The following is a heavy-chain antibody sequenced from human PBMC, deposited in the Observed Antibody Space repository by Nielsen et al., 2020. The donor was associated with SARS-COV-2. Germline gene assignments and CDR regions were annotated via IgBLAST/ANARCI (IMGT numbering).Heavy chain of an antibody. CDR2: IKQHGSEK. Sequence: WIRQPPGKGLEWVANIKQHGSEKYHVDSVKGRFTISRDNAKNSLYLQMNSLRAEDTAVYYCARVIGYFFDYWGQGTLVTVSS. CDR3: ARVIGYFFDY. D-gene: IGHD1-26*01. J-gene: IGHJ4*02. V-gene: IGHV3-7*01.